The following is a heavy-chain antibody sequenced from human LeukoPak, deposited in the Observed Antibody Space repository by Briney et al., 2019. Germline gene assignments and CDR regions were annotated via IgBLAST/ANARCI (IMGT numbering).Heavy chain of an antibody. CDR3: AREGSDWNYYYYMDV. Sequence: GGSLRLSCAASGFTFSSYWMSWVRQAPGKGLEWVANIKQDGSETYYVDSVKGRFTISRDNAKNSLYLQMNSLRAEDTAVYYCAREGSDWNYYYYMDVWGKGTTVTISS. J-gene: IGHJ6*03. CDR2: IKQDGSET. D-gene: IGHD6-19*01. V-gene: IGHV3-7*01. CDR1: GFTFSSYW.